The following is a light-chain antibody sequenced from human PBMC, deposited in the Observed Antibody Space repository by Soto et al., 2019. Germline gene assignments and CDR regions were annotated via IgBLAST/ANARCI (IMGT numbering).Light chain of an antibody. CDR2: YDN. CDR3: AAWDDSLDGCV. CDR1: NSNIGSNT. J-gene: IGLJ1*01. V-gene: IGLV1-44*01. Sequence: QSVLTQPPSASGTPGQRVTISCSGSNSNIGSNTVNWYQQLPGTAPKLLIYYDNLRPSGVPHRISGSKSGTSASLAISGLPSDDEADFYCAAWDDSLDGCVFGTGTKLTVL.